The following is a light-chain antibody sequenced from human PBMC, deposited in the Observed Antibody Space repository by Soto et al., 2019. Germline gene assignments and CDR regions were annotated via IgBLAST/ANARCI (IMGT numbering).Light chain of an antibody. J-gene: IGKJ1*01. V-gene: IGKV3-11*01. CDR2: DAS. CDR3: QQRSNWPPWT. Sequence: EIVLTQSPATLSLSPGERATLSCRASQSVSSYLAWYQQKPGQAPRLLIYDASNRATGIPARFSGSGSGTDFTLTSSSLEPEDFAVYYCQQRSNWPPWTFGHGTKVEIK. CDR1: QSVSSY.